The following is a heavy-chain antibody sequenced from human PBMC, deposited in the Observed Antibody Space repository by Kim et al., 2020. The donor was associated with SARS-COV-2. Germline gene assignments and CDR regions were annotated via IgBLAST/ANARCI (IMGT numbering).Heavy chain of an antibody. Sequence: SETLSLTCTVSGGSISSYYWSWIRQPPGKGLEWIGYIYYSGSTNYNPSLKSRGTISVDTSKNQFSLKLSSVTAADTAVYYCARAYYYDSSGYYDYYYYGMDVWGQGTTVTVSS. J-gene: IGHJ6*02. CDR3: ARAYYYDSSGYYDYYYYGMDV. D-gene: IGHD3-22*01. CDR1: GGSISSYY. CDR2: IYYSGST. V-gene: IGHV4-59*01.